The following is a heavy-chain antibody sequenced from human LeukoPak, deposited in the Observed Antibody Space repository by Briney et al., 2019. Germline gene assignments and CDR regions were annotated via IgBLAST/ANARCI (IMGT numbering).Heavy chain of an antibody. V-gene: IGHV3-30-3*01. J-gene: IGHJ6*02. CDR3: ARDLGFLEWLSTYYYYGMDV. D-gene: IGHD3-3*01. Sequence: PGGSLRLSCAASGFTFSSYAMHWVRQAPGKGLEWVAVISYDGSNKYYADSVKGRFTISRDNSKNTLYLQMNSLRAEDTAVYYCARDLGFLEWLSTYYYYGMDVWGQGTTVTVSS. CDR1: GFTFSSYA. CDR2: ISYDGSNK.